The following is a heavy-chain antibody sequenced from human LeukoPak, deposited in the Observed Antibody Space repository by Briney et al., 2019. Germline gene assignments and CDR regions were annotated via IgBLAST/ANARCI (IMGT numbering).Heavy chain of an antibody. CDR2: IYYSGST. D-gene: IGHD1-26*01. V-gene: IGHV4-59*08. J-gene: IGHJ3*02. CDR3: ARLGLGWIVGATGDGAFDI. Sequence: PSETLSLTCTVSGGSISSYYWSWIRQPPGKGLEWIGYIYYSGSTNYNPSPKSRVTMSVDTSKNQFSLKLSSVTAADTAVYYCARLGLGWIVGATGDGAFDIWGQGTMVTVSS. CDR1: GGSISSYY.